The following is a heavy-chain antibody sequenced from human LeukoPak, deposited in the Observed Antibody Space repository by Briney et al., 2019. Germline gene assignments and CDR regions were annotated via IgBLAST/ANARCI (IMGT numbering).Heavy chain of an antibody. CDR3: ATVGLKYNFEF. D-gene: IGHD1-1*01. CDR2: INPNSGGT. CDR1: GYTFIDYH. V-gene: IGHV1-2*06. Sequence: ASVKVSCKASGYTFIDYHVHWVRQAPGQGLEWMGRINPNSGGTNSPQKFQVRVSMTRDTSITTAYMELKRLTFDDTAVYCCATVGLKYNFEFWGQGTLVTVS. J-gene: IGHJ4*02.